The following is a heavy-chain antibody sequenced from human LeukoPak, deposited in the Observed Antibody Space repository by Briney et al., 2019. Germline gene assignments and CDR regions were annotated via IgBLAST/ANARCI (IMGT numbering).Heavy chain of an antibody. CDR1: GYSIRGGYF. J-gene: IGHJ4*02. CDR2: TAHRGNT. Sequence: SETLSLTCDVSGYSIRGGYFWGWIRQPPGMGLEWIGSTAHRGNTYYNPSLKGRVSISTDGSKNQFSLNLTSVTAADTATYYCTRVTRNSGWFFDYWGPGTLATVYS. V-gene: IGHV4-38-2*01. CDR3: TRVTRNSGWFFDY. D-gene: IGHD6-19*01.